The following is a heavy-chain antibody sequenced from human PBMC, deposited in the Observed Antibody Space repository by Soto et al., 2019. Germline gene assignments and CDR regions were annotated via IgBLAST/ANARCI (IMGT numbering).Heavy chain of an antibody. V-gene: IGHV3-30*18. CDR1: GFTFSGHG. CDR3: AKRGFCSDTTCYSFHFDY. D-gene: IGHD2-15*01. J-gene: IGHJ4*02. Sequence: LRLSWAASGFTFSGHGMHWVRQAPGKGLEWVALITSDGSNKYYADSVKGRVTISRDNSKNTLYLQMNSLRVEDTAVYYCAKRGFCSDTTCYSFHFDYWGQGTLVTVSS. CDR2: ITSDGSNK.